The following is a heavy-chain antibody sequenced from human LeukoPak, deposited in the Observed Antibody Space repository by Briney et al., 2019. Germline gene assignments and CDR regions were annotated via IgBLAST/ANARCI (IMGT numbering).Heavy chain of an antibody. Sequence: SETLSLTCSVSGYSISSGNYWGWIRQPPGKTLELIGSTYHSGSTQLHPSLHSRVTITVDTSKNQFFLNLSSVTATDTAVYYCARGEVGSIGRLGYWGQGILVTVSS. CDR1: GYSISSGNY. CDR3: ARGEVGSIGRLGY. CDR2: TYHSGST. D-gene: IGHD1-26*01. V-gene: IGHV4-38-2*02. J-gene: IGHJ4*02.